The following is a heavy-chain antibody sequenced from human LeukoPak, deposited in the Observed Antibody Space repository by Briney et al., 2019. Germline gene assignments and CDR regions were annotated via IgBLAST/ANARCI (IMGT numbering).Heavy chain of an antibody. Sequence: SETLSLTCTVSGGSISSYYWSWIRQPPGKGLEWIGYIYYSGSTSYNPSLKSRVSISVDTSKNQFSLKLSSVTAADTAVYYCARRTFGGVIKYWGQGTLVTVSS. V-gene: IGHV4-59*12. CDR3: ARRTFGGVIKY. D-gene: IGHD3-16*02. CDR1: GGSISSYY. J-gene: IGHJ4*02. CDR2: IYYSGST.